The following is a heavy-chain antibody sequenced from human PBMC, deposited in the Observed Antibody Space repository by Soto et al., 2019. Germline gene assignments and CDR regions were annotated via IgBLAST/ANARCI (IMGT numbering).Heavy chain of an antibody. CDR2: ISGSGGST. Sequence: HPGGSLRHSCAASGFTFSSYAMSWVRQAPGKGLEWVSAISGSGGSTYYADSVKGRFTISRDNSKNTLYLQMNSLRAEDTAVYYCAKDTEIAARSDYGMDVWGQGTTVTVSS. V-gene: IGHV3-23*01. J-gene: IGHJ6*02. CDR1: GFTFSSYA. CDR3: AKDTEIAARSDYGMDV. D-gene: IGHD6-6*01.